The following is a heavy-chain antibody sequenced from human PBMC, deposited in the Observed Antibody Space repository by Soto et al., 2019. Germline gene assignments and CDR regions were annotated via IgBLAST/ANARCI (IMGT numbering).Heavy chain of an antibody. Sequence: QLLESGPGLVKPSETLSLTCTVSGGSISSGSFHWGWIRQSPGKGLEWIASIFYSGSTYYNPSLKSRVTISVDTSKNQFSLKLTSVTAADTAVYYCAKSGPRLRYFDWSKYLGDWYFDLWGRGTLVTVSS. J-gene: IGHJ2*01. V-gene: IGHV4-39*01. D-gene: IGHD3-9*01. CDR3: AKSGPRLRYFDWSKYLGDWYFDL. CDR1: GGSISSGSFH. CDR2: IFYSGST.